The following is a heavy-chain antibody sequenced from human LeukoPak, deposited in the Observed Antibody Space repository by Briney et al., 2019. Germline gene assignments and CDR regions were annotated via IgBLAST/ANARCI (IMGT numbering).Heavy chain of an antibody. CDR2: ISPSGGST. D-gene: IGHD2-21*02. Sequence: ASVKVSFKASGYTFIAYHMHWVRQAPGQGLEWMGIISPSGGSTTYAQKFQGRVTMTGDTSTSTVYMELSSLRSEDTAVYYCARSRLLLDYWGQGTLVTVSS. CDR3: ARSRLLLDY. CDR1: GYTFIAYH. V-gene: IGHV1-46*01. J-gene: IGHJ4*02.